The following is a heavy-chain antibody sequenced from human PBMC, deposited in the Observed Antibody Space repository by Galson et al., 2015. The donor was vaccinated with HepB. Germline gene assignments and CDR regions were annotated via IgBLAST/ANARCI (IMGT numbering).Heavy chain of an antibody. D-gene: IGHD2-15*01. CDR3: AKSQGGVVAGYYGMDV. CDR1: GFTFSSYA. V-gene: IGHV3-23*01. J-gene: IGHJ6*02. Sequence: SLRLSCAASGFTFSSYAMSWVRQAPGKGLERVSAISGSGGSTYYADSVKGRFTISRDNSKNTLYLQMNSLRAEDTAVYYCAKSQGGVVAGYYGMDVWDQGTTVTVSS. CDR2: ISGSGGST.